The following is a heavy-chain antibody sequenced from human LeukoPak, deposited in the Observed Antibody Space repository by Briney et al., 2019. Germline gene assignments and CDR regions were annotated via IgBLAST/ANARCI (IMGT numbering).Heavy chain of an antibody. CDR1: GFTFSGYG. J-gene: IGHJ4*02. CDR3: ARSYYDILTGPPYFDY. V-gene: IGHV3-23*01. CDR2: ISGSGGST. D-gene: IGHD3-9*01. Sequence: GGTLRLSCAASGFTFSGYGMSWVRQAPGKGLEWVSAISGSGGSTYYADSVKGRFTISRDNAKNSLYLQMNSLRAEDTAVYYCARSYYDILTGPPYFDYWGQGSLVTVSS.